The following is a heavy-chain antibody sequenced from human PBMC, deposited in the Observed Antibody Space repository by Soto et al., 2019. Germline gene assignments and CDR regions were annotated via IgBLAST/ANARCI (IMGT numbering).Heavy chain of an antibody. Sequence: QVQLQESGPGLVKPSETLSLTCTVSGGSISSYYWSWIRQPPGKGLEWIGYIYYSGITNYNPSLKSRVTIKVDTSKNQFSLKLSSVTAADTAVYYCARDRDYWAFDIWGQGTMVTVSS. CDR3: ARDRDYWAFDI. CDR2: IYYSGIT. CDR1: GGSISSYY. J-gene: IGHJ3*02. D-gene: IGHD2-15*01. V-gene: IGHV4-59*01.